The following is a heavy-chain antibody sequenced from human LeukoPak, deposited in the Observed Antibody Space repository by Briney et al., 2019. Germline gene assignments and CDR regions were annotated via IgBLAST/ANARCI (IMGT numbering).Heavy chain of an antibody. CDR3: AKGSGSSCYSPCDY. Sequence: GGSLRLSCAASGLTFRNYAMSWVRQAPGKGLEWVSVICANDGNTYYADAVKGRFTISRDNSKDTLYLQMDSLRAEDTDVYYCAKGSGSSCYSPCDYWGQGILVTVSS. CDR1: GLTFRNYA. V-gene: IGHV3-23*01. D-gene: IGHD2-15*01. J-gene: IGHJ4*02. CDR2: ICANDGNT.